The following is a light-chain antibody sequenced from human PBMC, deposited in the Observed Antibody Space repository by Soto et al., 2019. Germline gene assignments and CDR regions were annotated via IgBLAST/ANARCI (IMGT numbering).Light chain of an antibody. J-gene: IGKJ4*01. CDR3: QQYNDWPLT. V-gene: IGKV3-15*01. CDR2: GAS. CDR1: QSINNN. Sequence: EIVMTQSPATLSVSPGERATLSCRASQSINNNLAWYQQKRGQGPRLLIDGASSRATGTPARFSGSGSGTGFNLTISSLQAEDFAIYYCQQYNDWPLTFGGGTTVEIK.